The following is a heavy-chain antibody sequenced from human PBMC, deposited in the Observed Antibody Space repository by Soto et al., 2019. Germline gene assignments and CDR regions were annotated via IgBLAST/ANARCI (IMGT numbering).Heavy chain of an antibody. J-gene: IGHJ4*02. CDR2: ISAYSGNT. CDR3: ARNLGSEAGDHYYLDY. Sequence: QVQLVQSGAEVKKPGASVKVSCKAPGYTFTSYGISWVRQAPGQGLEWMGWISAYSGNTKYAQKLQGRATLTTGTSTSRDYMELRSLRSDVTAVYYCARNLGSEAGDHYYLDYWGQGTLVSVSS. D-gene: IGHD3-10*02. V-gene: IGHV1-18*01. CDR1: GYTFTSYG.